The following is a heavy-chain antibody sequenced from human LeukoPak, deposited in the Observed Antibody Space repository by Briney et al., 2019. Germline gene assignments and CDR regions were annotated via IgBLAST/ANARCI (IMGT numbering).Heavy chain of an antibody. CDR1: GFTFGDYA. Sequence: PGRSLRLSCTASGFTFGDYAMSWVRQAPGKGLEWVGFIRNKAYGGATEYAAHVKGRCTISRDDSKSIAYLQMNSLKTEDTAVYYCTRVGIAVAATGYYYMDVWGKGTTVTVSS. V-gene: IGHV3-49*04. CDR3: TRVGIAVAATGYYYMDV. D-gene: IGHD6-19*01. CDR2: IRNKAYGGAT. J-gene: IGHJ6*03.